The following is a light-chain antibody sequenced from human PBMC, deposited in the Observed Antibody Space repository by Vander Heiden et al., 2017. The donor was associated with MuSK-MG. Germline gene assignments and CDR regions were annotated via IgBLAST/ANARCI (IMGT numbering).Light chain of an antibody. V-gene: IGLV2-14*01. CDR1: SRDVGAYKY. CDR2: DVS. CDR3: NSLTTGSSPTYV. Sequence: QSALTQPASVSGSPGQSITISCTGTSRDVGAYKYVSWYQQRPGQAPQLIIFDVSNRPSGVSHRFFGSKSGSTASLTISGLQAEDEATYYCNSLTTGSSPTYVFGTGTRVTVL. J-gene: IGLJ1*01.